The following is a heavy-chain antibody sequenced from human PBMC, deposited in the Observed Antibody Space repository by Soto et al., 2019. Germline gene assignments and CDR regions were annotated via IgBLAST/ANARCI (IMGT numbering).Heavy chain of an antibody. V-gene: IGHV1-69*13. CDR3: ARGDGYNYGWDY. Sequence: ASVKVSCKASGGTFSSYAISWVRQAPGQGLEWMGGIIPIFGTANYAQKFQGRVTITADESTSTAYMELSSLRSEDTAVYYCARGDGYNYGWDYWGQGTLVTVSS. J-gene: IGHJ4*02. CDR1: GGTFSSYA. CDR2: IIPIFGTA. D-gene: IGHD5-12*01.